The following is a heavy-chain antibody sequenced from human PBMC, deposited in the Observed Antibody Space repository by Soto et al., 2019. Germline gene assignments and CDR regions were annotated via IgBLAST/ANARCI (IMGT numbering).Heavy chain of an antibody. V-gene: IGHV3-72*01. CDR3: ARVSSTYYDFWSGYHPYYYYMDV. D-gene: IGHD3-3*01. Sequence: GGSLRLSCAASGSTFRDHYMDWVRQAPGKGLEWVGRTRNKANSYTTEYAASVKGRFTISRDDSKNSLYLQMNSLKTEDTAVYYCARVSSTYYDFWSGYHPYYYYMDVWGKGTTVTSP. J-gene: IGHJ6*03. CDR2: TRNKANSYTT. CDR1: GSTFRDHY.